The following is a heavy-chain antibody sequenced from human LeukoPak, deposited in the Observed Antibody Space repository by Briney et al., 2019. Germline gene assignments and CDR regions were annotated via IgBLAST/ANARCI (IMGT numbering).Heavy chain of an antibody. D-gene: IGHD2-21*02. J-gene: IGHJ4*02. V-gene: IGHV3-23*01. Sequence: GGSLRLSCAASGFTFSSYAMSWVRQAPGKGLEWVSAISGSDGSTYYADSVKGRFTISRDNSKNTLYLQMHSLRPGDTAVYYCVREDTPATANYWGQGTLVTISS. CDR2: ISGSDGST. CDR3: VREDTPATANY. CDR1: GFTFSSYA.